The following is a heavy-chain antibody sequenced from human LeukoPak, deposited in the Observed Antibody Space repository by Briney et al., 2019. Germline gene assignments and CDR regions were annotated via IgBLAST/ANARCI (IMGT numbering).Heavy chain of an antibody. CDR2: IWYDGSNK. J-gene: IGHJ4*02. CDR3: ARDATVTYYYDSSGYNSYFDY. V-gene: IGHV3-33*01. CDR1: GFTFSSYG. D-gene: IGHD3-22*01. Sequence: GGSLRLSCAASGFTFSSYGMHWVRQAPGKGLEWVAVIWYDGSNKYYADSVKGRFTISRDNSKNTLYLQMNSLRAEDTAVYYCARDATVTYYYDSSGYNSYFDYWGQGTLVTVSS.